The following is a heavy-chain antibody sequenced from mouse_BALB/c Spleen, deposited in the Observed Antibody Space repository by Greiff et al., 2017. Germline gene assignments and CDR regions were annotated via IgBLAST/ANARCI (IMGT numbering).Heavy chain of an antibody. V-gene: IGHV5-6-4*01. CDR3: TREYFDY. CDR1: GFTFSSYT. J-gene: IGHJ2*01. Sequence: EVKLVESGGGLVKPGGSLKLSCAASGFTFSSYTMSWVRQTPEKRLEWVATISSGGSYTYYPDSVKGRFTISRDNAKNTLYLQMSSLKSEDTAMYYCTREYFDYWGQGTTLTVSS. CDR2: ISSGGSYT.